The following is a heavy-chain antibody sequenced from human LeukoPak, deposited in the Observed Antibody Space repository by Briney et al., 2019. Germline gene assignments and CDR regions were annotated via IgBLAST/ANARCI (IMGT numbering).Heavy chain of an antibody. CDR3: ARGRDCSSTSCYRTQYYYYGMDV. CDR1: GGSISSGGYY. J-gene: IGHJ6*02. Sequence: SETLSLTCTVSGGSISSGGYYWSWIRQHPGKGLEWIGYIYYSGSTYYNPSLKSRVTISVDTSKNQFSLKLSSVTAADTAVYYCARGRDCSSTSCYRTQYYYYGMDVWGQGTTVTVSS. CDR2: IYYSGST. V-gene: IGHV4-31*03. D-gene: IGHD2-2*01.